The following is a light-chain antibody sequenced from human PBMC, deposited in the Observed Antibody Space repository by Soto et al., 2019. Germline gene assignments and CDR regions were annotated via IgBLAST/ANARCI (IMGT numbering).Light chain of an antibody. CDR2: DAS. Sequence: EIVLTQSPDTLSLSPGERATLSFRASQSVSSSYLAWYQQRPGQAPRLLIYDASTRATGIPARFSGSGSRTEFTLTISSLQSEDFAVYYCQQYNNWPPPITFGQGTRLEI. J-gene: IGKJ5*01. CDR1: QSVSSSY. V-gene: IGKV3-15*01. CDR3: QQYNNWPPPIT.